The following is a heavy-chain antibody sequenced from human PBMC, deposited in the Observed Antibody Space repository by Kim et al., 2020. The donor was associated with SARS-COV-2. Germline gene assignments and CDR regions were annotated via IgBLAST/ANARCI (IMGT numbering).Heavy chain of an antibody. Sequence: GGSLRLSCAASGFTFSSYSMNWVRQAPGKGLEWVSYISGSSSIMSYADSVKGRFTISRDNVRDSLFLQMNSLRDEDTAVYYCARLLSSGWVKSIDYWGQGTLVTVSS. CDR3: ARLLSSGWVKSIDY. V-gene: IGHV3-48*02. J-gene: IGHJ4*02. CDR1: GFTFSSYS. D-gene: IGHD6-25*01. CDR2: ISGSSSIM.